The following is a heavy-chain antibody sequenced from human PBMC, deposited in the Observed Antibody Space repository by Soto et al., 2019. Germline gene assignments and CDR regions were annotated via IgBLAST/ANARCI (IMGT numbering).Heavy chain of an antibody. V-gene: IGHV4-39*01. CDR1: GGSISSSSYY. Sequence: QLQLQESGPGLVKPSETLSLTCTVSGGSISSSSYYWGWIRKPPGKGLEWIGSIYYSGSTYYNPSLKSRVTTSVDTSMNQFTRKLRPVTAADTAVYYCARHESYCGGDCFSCMDGWGQGPTVTVSS. J-gene: IGHJ6*02. CDR3: ARHESYCGGDCFSCMDG. CDR2: IYYSGST. D-gene: IGHD2-21*02.